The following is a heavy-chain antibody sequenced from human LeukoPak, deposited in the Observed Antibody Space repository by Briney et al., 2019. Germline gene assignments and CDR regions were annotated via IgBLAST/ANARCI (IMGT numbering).Heavy chain of an antibody. CDR1: GFSVSGYW. CDR3: AREWQGGIAAAGTRIEGDY. CDR2: IKQDGSEK. J-gene: IGHJ4*02. Sequence: GGSLRLSCAVSGFSVSGYWMTWGRQAPGEGLEWGANIKQDGSEKNYVDSVKGRFTISRDNAENSLFLQMNSLRVEDKAVYYCAREWQGGIAAAGTRIEGDYWGQGTLVAVSS. V-gene: IGHV3-7*01. D-gene: IGHD6-13*01.